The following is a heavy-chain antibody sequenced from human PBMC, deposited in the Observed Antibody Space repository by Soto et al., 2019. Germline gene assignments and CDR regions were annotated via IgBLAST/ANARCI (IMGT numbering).Heavy chain of an antibody. V-gene: IGHV4-39*01. CDR2: VFYTGFT. D-gene: IGHD1-20*01. CDR3: ATSQKGYNWNYFDH. Sequence: SETLSLTCAVSGASISGSYYYWAGLRHSPGKGPEWIGSVFYTGFTSYNPSLESRVSVSVDTSKSQFSLKLSAVTAADTAVYYCATSQKGYNWNYFDHWGQGALVTVSS. J-gene: IGHJ4*02. CDR1: GASISGSYYY.